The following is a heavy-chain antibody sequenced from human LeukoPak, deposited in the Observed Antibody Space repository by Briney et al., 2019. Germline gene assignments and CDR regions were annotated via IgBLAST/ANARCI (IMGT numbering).Heavy chain of an antibody. CDR3: AKMGTMIVVAIDY. Sequence: QPGGSLRLSCAASGFTFSSYAMSWVRQAPGKGLEWVSVIYSGGSTYYADSVKGRFTISRDNSKNTLYLQMNSLRAEDTAVYYCAKMGTMIVVAIDYWGQGTLVTVSS. D-gene: IGHD3-22*01. J-gene: IGHJ4*02. CDR2: IYSGGST. V-gene: IGHV3-23*03. CDR1: GFTFSSYA.